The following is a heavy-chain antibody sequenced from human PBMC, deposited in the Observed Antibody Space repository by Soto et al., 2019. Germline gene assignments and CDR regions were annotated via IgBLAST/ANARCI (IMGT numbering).Heavy chain of an antibody. CDR1: GYTFTGYY. CDR3: ARERGRSECAFGP. Sequence: ASVKVSCKASGYTFTGYYMHWVRQAPGQGLEWMGWINPNSGGTNYAQKFQGRVTMTRDTSISTAYMELSRLRSDDTAVYYCARERGRSECAFGPWGQGTLVTVSS. V-gene: IGHV1-2*02. D-gene: IGHD3-3*01. CDR2: INPNSGGT. J-gene: IGHJ5*02.